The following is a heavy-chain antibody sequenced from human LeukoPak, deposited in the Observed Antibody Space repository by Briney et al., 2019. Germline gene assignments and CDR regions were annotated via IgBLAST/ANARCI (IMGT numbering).Heavy chain of an antibody. CDR3: ARDTAPSY. V-gene: IGHV3-74*01. CDR1: GFTLSSYW. D-gene: IGHD5-18*01. J-gene: IGHJ4*02. CDR2: IDSDGRST. Sequence: GGSLRLSCAASGFTLSSYWMHWVRQAPGKGLVWVSGIDSDGRSTSYADSVKGRFTISRDPAKNTLFLQMNSLRAEDTAVYYCARDTAPSYWGQGTLVTVSS.